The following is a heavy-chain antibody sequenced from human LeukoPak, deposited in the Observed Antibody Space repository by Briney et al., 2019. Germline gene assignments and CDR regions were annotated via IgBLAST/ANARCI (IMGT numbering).Heavy chain of an antibody. CDR3: ARDLAVAGLAHSFDI. CDR2: ISSSSSSI. J-gene: IGHJ3*02. D-gene: IGHD6-19*01. V-gene: IGHV3-48*02. Sequence: GVSLRLSCAASGFTFSSYSMNWVRQAPGKGLEWVSYISSSSSSIYYSDSVKGRFTISRDKAKNSLYLQMNSLRDEDTAVYYCARDLAVAGLAHSFDIWGQGTMVTVSS. CDR1: GFTFSSYS.